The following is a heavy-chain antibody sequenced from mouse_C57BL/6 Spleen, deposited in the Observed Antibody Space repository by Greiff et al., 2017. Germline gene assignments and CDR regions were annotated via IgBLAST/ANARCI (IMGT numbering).Heavy chain of an antibody. D-gene: IGHD2-3*01. Sequence: VQLKQSGAELVRPGASVKLSCTASGFNIKDDYMHWVKQRPEQGLEWIGWIDPENGDTEYASKFQGKATITADTSSNTAYLQLSSLTSEDTAVYYCTKTDGYYEAYWGQGTLVTVSA. CDR1: GFNIKDDY. CDR3: TKTDGYYEAY. CDR2: IDPENGDT. J-gene: IGHJ3*01. V-gene: IGHV14-4*01.